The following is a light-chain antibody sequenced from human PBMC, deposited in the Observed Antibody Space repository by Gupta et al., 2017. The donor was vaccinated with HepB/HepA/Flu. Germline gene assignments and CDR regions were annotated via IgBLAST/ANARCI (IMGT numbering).Light chain of an antibody. J-gene: IGKJ5*01. CDR1: QSVSSSY. CDR3: QHYGSPPT. CDR2: GAS. V-gene: IGKV3-20*01. Sequence: EIVLTHSPGTLSLSPGERATLSCRASQSVSSSYLAWYQQKPGQAPRLIIYGASSRATGIPDRSSGSGDGTDFTLTSSRRETEDCAVYYVQHYGSPPTFGQGTRLEIK.